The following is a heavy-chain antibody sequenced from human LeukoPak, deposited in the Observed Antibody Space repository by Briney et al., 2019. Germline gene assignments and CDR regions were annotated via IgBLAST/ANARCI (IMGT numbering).Heavy chain of an antibody. J-gene: IGHJ6*02. CDR3: ARGHLGSSSWYDIYYGMDV. CDR2: ISYDGSNK. V-gene: IGHV3-30-3*01. D-gene: IGHD6-13*01. CDR1: GFTFSSYA. Sequence: GGSLRLSCAASGFTFSSYAMHWVRQAPGKGLEWVAVISYDGSNKYYADSVKGRFTISRDNSKNTLYLQMNSLIPEDTAVYYCARGHLGSSSWYDIYYGMDVWGQGTTVTVSS.